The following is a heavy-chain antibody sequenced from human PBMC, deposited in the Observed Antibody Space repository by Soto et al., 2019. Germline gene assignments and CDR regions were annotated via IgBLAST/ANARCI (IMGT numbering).Heavy chain of an antibody. CDR1: GGSISSYF. D-gene: IGHD3-10*01. Sequence: SETLSLTCTVSGGSISSYFWSWIRQPPGKGLEWIAYIYYSGSTNYNPSLKSRVTISVDRSKNQFSLKLTSVTAADTAVYYCARDYGRNFDYWGQGTLVTVSS. CDR3: ARDYGRNFDY. V-gene: IGHV4-59*12. CDR2: IYYSGST. J-gene: IGHJ4*02.